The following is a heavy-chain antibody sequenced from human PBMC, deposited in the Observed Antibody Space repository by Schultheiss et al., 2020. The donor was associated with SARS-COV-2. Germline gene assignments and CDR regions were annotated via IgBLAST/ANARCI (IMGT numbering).Heavy chain of an antibody. CDR2: ISSSGSTI. J-gene: IGHJ4*02. D-gene: IGHD5-18*01. Sequence: GGSLRLSCAASGFTFSDHFMDWVRQAPGKGLEWVSYISSSGSTIYYADSVKGRFTISRDNAKNSLYLQMNSLRAEDTAVYYCASNSYATTYYFDYWGQGTLVTVSS. V-gene: IGHV3-11*01. CDR1: GFTFSDHF. CDR3: ASNSYATTYYFDY.